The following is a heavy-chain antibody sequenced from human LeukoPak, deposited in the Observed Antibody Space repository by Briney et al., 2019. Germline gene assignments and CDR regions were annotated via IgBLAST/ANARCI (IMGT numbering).Heavy chain of an antibody. Sequence: GESLKISCKHSEYGFPNYCIGWVRQMPGKGLEWVGIIYPDDSDTRYSPSFQGQVTISADRSINTAYLQWSSLKAADTAMYYCAIGRGGQQLGDSWGQGTLVIVSS. CDR1: EYGFPNYC. CDR2: IYPDDSDT. CDR3: AIGRGGQQLGDS. D-gene: IGHD6-13*01. V-gene: IGHV5-51*01. J-gene: IGHJ5*01.